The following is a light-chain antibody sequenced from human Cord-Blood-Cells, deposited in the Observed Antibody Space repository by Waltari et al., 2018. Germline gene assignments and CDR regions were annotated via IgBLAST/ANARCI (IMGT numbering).Light chain of an antibody. CDR2: AAY. CDR3: QKSYSTPGR. V-gene: IGKV1-39*01. Sequence: IQMTQSPSSLSASVGDRVTITCRPSQTISSYLHVYQQKQGKAPTLPIYAAYSLQRGVPSRFTGGGSGTDFTLTISSLQPEEFATYYCQKSYSTPGRFGQGTKVEIK. CDR1: QTISSY. J-gene: IGKJ1*01.